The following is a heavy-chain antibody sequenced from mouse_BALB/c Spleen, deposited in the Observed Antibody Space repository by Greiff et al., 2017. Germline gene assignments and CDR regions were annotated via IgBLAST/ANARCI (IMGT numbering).Heavy chain of an antibody. CDR2: IRNKANGYTT. J-gene: IGHJ2*01. D-gene: IGHD1-1*01. CDR1: GFTFTDYY. CDR3: ARDITTVVAYYFDY. Sequence: EVKLVESGGGLVQPGGSLRLSCATSGFTFTDYYMSWVRQPPGKALEWLGFIRNKANGYTTEYSASVKGRFTISRDNSQSILYLQMNTLRAEDSATYYCARDITTVVAYYFDYWGQGTTLTVSS. V-gene: IGHV7-3*02.